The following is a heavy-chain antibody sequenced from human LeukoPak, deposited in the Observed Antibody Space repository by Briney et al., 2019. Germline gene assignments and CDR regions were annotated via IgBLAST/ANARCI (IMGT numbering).Heavy chain of an antibody. CDR2: IYPADSTA. CDR1: GYSFTTYW. CDR3: ARPSDYGREFDY. Sequence: GESLKISCKASGYSFTTYWIGWVRQMPGKGLEWMGIIYPADSTAHYSPSFQGQVTISADKSISTAYLQWSSLKASDTAMYYCARPSDYGREFDYWGQGTLVTVSS. V-gene: IGHV5-51*01. J-gene: IGHJ4*02. D-gene: IGHD4-17*01.